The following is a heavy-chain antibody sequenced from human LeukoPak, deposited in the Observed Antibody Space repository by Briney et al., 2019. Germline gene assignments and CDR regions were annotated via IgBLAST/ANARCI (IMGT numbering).Heavy chain of an antibody. CDR2: ITSTGKYM. CDR1: GFTLSSHS. V-gene: IGHV3-21*01. Sequence: GGSLRLSCAASGFTLSSHSMNWVRQAPGKGLEWVSSITSTGKYMFYADSVRGRFTISRDNAKNSVYLQMNSLRAEDTAGYYCATVPYGSGIDYWGQGTLVTVSS. CDR3: ATVPYGSGIDY. D-gene: IGHD3-10*01. J-gene: IGHJ4*02.